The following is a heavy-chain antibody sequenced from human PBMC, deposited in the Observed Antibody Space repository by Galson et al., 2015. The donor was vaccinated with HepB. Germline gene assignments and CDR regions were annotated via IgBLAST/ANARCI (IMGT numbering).Heavy chain of an antibody. CDR2: TTGGGDIT. CDR3: TRDGAVFPWYFYIDV. J-gene: IGHJ6*03. V-gene: IGHV3-23*01. Sequence: RLSCAASGFTFSNFAMTWVRQAPGKGPEWVSTTTGGGDITFYAESVKGRFTISRDNSKNTLSLQMDSLRAEDSAIYYCTRDGAVFPWYFYIDVWGRGTTVTVSS. CDR1: GFTFSNFA. D-gene: IGHD4/OR15-4a*01.